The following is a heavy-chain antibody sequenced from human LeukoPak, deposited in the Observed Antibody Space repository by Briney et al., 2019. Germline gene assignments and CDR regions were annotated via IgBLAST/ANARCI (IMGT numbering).Heavy chain of an antibody. Sequence: GGSLRLSCAASGFTFSSYWMSWVRQAPGKGLEWVANIKQDGSEKYYVDSVKGRFTISRDNAKNSLYLQMNSLRAEDTAVYYCARDGTGYSSGWASQNWFDPWGQGTLVTVSP. CDR2: IKQDGSEK. CDR1: GFTFSSYW. V-gene: IGHV3-7*01. J-gene: IGHJ5*02. CDR3: ARDGTGYSSGWASQNWFDP. D-gene: IGHD6-19*01.